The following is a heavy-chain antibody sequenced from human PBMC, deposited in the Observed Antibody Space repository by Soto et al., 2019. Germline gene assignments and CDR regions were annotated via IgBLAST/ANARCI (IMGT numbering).Heavy chain of an antibody. Sequence: QVQLVQSGAEVKKPGSSVKVSCKASGGTFSSYAISWVRQAPGQGLEWMGGIIPIFGTANYAQKFQGRVTITADESTSTGYMELSSLRSEDTAVYYCARGRVAAAGTSYYYYGMDVWGQGTTVTVSS. D-gene: IGHD6-13*01. CDR2: IIPIFGTA. V-gene: IGHV1-69*12. CDR3: ARGRVAAAGTSYYYYGMDV. CDR1: GGTFSSYA. J-gene: IGHJ6*02.